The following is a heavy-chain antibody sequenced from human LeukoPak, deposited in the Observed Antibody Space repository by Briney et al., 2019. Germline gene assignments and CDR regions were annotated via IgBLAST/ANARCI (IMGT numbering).Heavy chain of an antibody. CDR1: GFTFRTYS. CDR2: IASSGRNT. CDR3: AKDIQLSA. Sequence: GGSLRLSCVASGFTFRTYSMNWVRQAPGKGLEWVSLIASSGRNTYYTDSVRGRFTISRDNSKKTLSLQMNSLRVEDTAIYYCAKDIQLSAWGLGTMVTVSS. J-gene: IGHJ3*01. D-gene: IGHD5-24*01. V-gene: IGHV3-23*01.